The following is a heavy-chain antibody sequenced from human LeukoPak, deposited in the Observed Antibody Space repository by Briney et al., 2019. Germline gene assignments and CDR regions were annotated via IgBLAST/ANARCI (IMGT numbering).Heavy chain of an antibody. CDR1: GNIFSGQG. J-gene: IGHJ4*02. V-gene: IGHV1-18*01. CDR3: ATVGLLYYVLDN. CDR2: ISDHREST. D-gene: IGHD3-10*02. Sequence: GASVNVSCKASGNIFSGQGITWVRQAPGQGREWVGWISDHRESTMYAQKFQGRVTVTIDTSTNTPYMELTSLTSDHTAVYYCATVGLLYYVLDNWGQGTLVTVSS.